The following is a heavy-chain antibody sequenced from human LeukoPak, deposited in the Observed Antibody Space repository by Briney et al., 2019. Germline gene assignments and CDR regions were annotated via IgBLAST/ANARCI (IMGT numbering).Heavy chain of an antibody. Sequence: GSLRLSCAASGFTFSSYTMNWVRQAPGKGLEWVSSISSANSYIYYVDSVKGRFTISRDNAKNSLDLQMNSLRAEDTAVYYCARDARIVAAGTVIDFWGQGTLVTVSS. CDR3: ARDARIVAAGTVIDF. D-gene: IGHD6-13*01. CDR2: ISSANSYI. V-gene: IGHV3-21*01. CDR1: GFTFSSYT. J-gene: IGHJ4*02.